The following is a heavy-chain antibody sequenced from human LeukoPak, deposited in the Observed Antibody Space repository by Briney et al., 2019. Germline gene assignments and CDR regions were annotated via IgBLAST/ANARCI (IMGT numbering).Heavy chain of an antibody. CDR3: AREAVPAAYDY. Sequence: GSLRLSCAASGFTFSSYSMNWVRQAPGKGLEWVSSISISSSYIYYADSVKGRFTISRDNAKNSLYLQMNSLRAEDTAVYYCAREAVPAAYDYWGQGTLVTVSS. D-gene: IGHD2-2*01. J-gene: IGHJ4*02. CDR2: ISISSSYI. V-gene: IGHV3-21*01. CDR1: GFTFSSYS.